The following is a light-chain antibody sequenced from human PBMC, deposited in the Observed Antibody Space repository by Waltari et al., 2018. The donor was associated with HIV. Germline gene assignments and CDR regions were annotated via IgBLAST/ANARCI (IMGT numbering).Light chain of an antibody. CDR2: RNN. Sequence: QSVLTHPPSASGTPGQRVPISCSGSSSNIGSNYVYWYQQLPGTTPKLLIYRNNQRPSGVPDRFSGSKSGTSASLAISGLRSEDEADYYCAAWDDSLSGWVFGGGTKLTVL. V-gene: IGLV1-47*01. CDR1: SSNIGSNY. CDR3: AAWDDSLSGWV. J-gene: IGLJ3*02.